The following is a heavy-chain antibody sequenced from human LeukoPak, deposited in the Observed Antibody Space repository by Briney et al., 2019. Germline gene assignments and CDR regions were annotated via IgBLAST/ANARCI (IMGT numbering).Heavy chain of an antibody. V-gene: IGHV1-2*02. Sequence: ASVKVSCKASGYTFTGYYMHWVRQAPGQGLEWMGWINPNSGGTNYAQKFQGRVTMTRDTSISTAYMELSRLRSDDTAVYYCARAQVSYSSSSDYWGQGTLVTVSS. CDR2: INPNSGGT. CDR3: ARAQVSYSSSSDY. D-gene: IGHD6-6*01. CDR1: GYTFTGYY. J-gene: IGHJ4*02.